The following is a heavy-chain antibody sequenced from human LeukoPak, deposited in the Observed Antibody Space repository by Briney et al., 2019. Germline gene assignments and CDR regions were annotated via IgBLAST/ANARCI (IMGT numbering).Heavy chain of an antibody. Sequence: GGSLRLSCAASGFTFSSYGMNWVRQAPGKGLEWVSYISSSSSTIYYADSVKGRFTISRDNAKNSLYLQMNGLRAEDTAVYYCATFKASLGLDPWGQGTLVTVSS. J-gene: IGHJ5*02. CDR3: ATFKASLGLDP. V-gene: IGHV3-48*01. CDR1: GFTFSSYG. CDR2: ISSSSSTI.